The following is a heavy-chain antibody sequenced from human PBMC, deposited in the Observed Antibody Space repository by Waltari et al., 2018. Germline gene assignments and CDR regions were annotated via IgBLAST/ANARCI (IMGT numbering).Heavy chain of an antibody. CDR1: GFNFSIYT. V-gene: IGHV3-21*06. J-gene: IGHJ4*02. CDR3: ARGTPRPPPPGRGGLDL. Sequence: QLVESGGGLVKPGGSLRMSCGRSGFNFSIYTLRWVRQAPGKGLEGVSVISLIGKSIHYGESVKGRFVVSRDNAKNSLYLDMDSLRVEDTGRYFCARGTPRPPPPGRGGLDLWGQGAPVTVSS. D-gene: IGHD1-1*01. CDR2: ISLIGKSI.